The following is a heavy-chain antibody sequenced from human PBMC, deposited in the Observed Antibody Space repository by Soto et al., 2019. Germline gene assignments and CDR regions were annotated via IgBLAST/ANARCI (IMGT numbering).Heavy chain of an antibody. D-gene: IGHD3-3*01. Sequence: GGSLRLSCVASGFSLSDYALNWVRQAPGKGLEWVSFISSDSRTIYYADSVEGRFTVSRDNARNSVSLQMDSLGDEDAAVYYCARIKLVEWFFINVDVYDMDVWGQGTPVTVS. J-gene: IGHJ6*02. CDR1: GFSLSDYA. CDR2: ISSDSRTI. V-gene: IGHV3-48*02. CDR3: ARIKLVEWFFINVDVYDMDV.